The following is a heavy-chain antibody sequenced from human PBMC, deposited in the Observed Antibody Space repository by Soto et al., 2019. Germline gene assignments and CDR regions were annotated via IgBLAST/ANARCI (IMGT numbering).Heavy chain of an antibody. J-gene: IGHJ5*02. D-gene: IGHD3-10*01. V-gene: IGHV3-23*01. CDR2: ISGSGGST. CDR1: GFTFSSYA. CDR3: AKKAVRGVYYNWSDP. Sequence: GGSLRLSCAASGFTFSSYAMSWVRQAPGKGLEWVSAISGSGGSTYYADSVKGRFTISRDNSKNTLYLQMNSLGAEDTAVYYCAKKAVRGVYYNWSDPWGPGTLVTVST.